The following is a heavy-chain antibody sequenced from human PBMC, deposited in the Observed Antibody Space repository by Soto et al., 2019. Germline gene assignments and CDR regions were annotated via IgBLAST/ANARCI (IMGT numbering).Heavy chain of an antibody. V-gene: IGHV3-30-3*01. CDR2: ISYDGSNE. CDR3: AREIIQWPGYFDY. J-gene: IGHJ4*02. CDR1: GFTFSSYA. D-gene: IGHD5-12*01. Sequence: GGSLRLSCAASGFTFSSYAMHWVRQAPGKVLEWVAVISYDGSNEIYADSVKGRFTVFRDNPKNTLYLQMNSLRAEDTAVYYCAREIIQWPGYFDYWGQGTLVTVSS.